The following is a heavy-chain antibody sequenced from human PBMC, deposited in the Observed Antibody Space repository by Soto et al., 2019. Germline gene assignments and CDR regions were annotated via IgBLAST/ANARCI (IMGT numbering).Heavy chain of an antibody. D-gene: IGHD3-22*01. CDR2: INPSGGST. CDR1: GYTFTSYY. V-gene: IGHV1-46*01. J-gene: IGHJ4*02. Sequence: ASVKVSCKASGYTFTSYYMHWVRQAPGQGLEWMGIINPSGGSTSYAQKFQGRVTMTRDTSTSTVYMELSSLRSEDTAVYYCAIDCRSSGYYKEFDYWGPGTLVTVSS. CDR3: AIDCRSSGYYKEFDY.